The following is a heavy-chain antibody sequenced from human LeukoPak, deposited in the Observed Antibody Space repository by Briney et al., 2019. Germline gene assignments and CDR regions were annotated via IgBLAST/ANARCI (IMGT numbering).Heavy chain of an antibody. CDR2: IIPIFGTA. CDR3: AGSSGPPLDY. D-gene: IGHD6-19*01. J-gene: IGHJ4*02. CDR1: GGTFSSYA. Sequence: GASVKVSCKASGGTFSSYAISWVRQAPGQGLEWMGGIIPIFGTANYAQKFQGRVTITADESTSAAYMELSSLRSEDTAVYYCAGSSGPPLDYWGQGTLVTVSS. V-gene: IGHV1-69*13.